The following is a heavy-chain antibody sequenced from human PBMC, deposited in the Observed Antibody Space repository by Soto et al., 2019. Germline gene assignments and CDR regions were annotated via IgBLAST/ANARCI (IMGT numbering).Heavy chain of an antibody. Sequence: TPGKGLEWVAVISYDGNSNFYTDSVKGRFTISRDNSRNTLYLQMNNLRTEDTALYYCARGPDYAGYFDYWGQGTLVTVSS. CDR3: ARGPDYAGYFDY. CDR2: ISYDGNSN. V-gene: IGHV3-30-3*01. J-gene: IGHJ4*02. D-gene: IGHD4-17*01.